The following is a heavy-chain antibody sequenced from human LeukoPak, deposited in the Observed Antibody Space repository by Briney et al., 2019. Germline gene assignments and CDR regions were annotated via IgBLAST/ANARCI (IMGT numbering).Heavy chain of an antibody. CDR1: GFTFSSYG. CDR2: ISYDGSNK. V-gene: IGHV3-30*18. D-gene: IGHD1-26*01. CDR3: AKDAVPYSGSSPGDY. Sequence: GGSLRLSCAAPGFTFSSYGMHWVRQAPGKGLEWVAVISYDGSNKYYADSVKGRFTISRDNSKNTLFLQMNSLRPEDTAFYYCAKDAVPYSGSSPGDYWGQGTLVTVSS. J-gene: IGHJ4*02.